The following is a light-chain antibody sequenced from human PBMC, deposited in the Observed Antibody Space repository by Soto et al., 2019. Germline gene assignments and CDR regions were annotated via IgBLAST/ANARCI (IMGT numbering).Light chain of an antibody. Sequence: QSALTQPASVSGSPGQSITISCTGTSSDIGDYGFVSWYQHHPGKAPKLLIYEVSYRPSGVSSRFSGSKSGNSASLTISGLQAEAEADYYCSSFTSSSALDVFGPGPKVTVL. J-gene: IGLJ1*01. CDR3: SSFTSSSALDV. CDR2: EVS. V-gene: IGLV2-14*01. CDR1: SSDIGDYGF.